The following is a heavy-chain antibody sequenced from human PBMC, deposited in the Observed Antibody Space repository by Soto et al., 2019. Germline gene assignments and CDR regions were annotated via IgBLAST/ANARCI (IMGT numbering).Heavy chain of an antibody. D-gene: IGHD4-17*01. CDR2: ISAYNGNT. V-gene: IGHV1-18*04. J-gene: IGHJ5*02. CDR3: ARKYGAYGETEIDL. Sequence: SVKGSCKASGYSLTGYGISWVRQAPGQGLEWMGWISAYNGNTNDAQKLQGRVTMTTDTSTSTAYMELRSLRSDDTAVYYCARKYGAYGETEIDLRGQGSLVTVSS. CDR1: GYSLTGYG.